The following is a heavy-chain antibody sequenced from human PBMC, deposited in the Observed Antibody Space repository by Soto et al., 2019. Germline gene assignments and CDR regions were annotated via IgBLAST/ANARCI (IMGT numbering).Heavy chain of an antibody. CDR3: ARGTYYYDSSGYLVSGY. J-gene: IGHJ4*01. CDR2: INPSGGTT. D-gene: IGHD3-22*01. Sequence: ASVKVSCKASGYTFTSYYIHWVQQAPGQGLEWMGIINPSGGTTTYAQNFQGRVTMTRDTSTSTAYMELSSLRSEDTAVYYCARGTYYYDSSGYLVSGYWGQ. CDR1: GYTFTSYY. V-gene: IGHV1-46*01.